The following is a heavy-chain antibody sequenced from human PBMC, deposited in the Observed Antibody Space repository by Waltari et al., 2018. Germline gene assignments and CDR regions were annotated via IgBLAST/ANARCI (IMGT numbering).Heavy chain of an antibody. CDR1: GGTFSSYA. CDR3: APGGSSSSNWFDP. Sequence: QVQLVQSGAAVKKPGSSVKVSCKASGGTFSSYAISWVRQAPGHGLEWMGWIIPIFGTANSAQKFQGRVTMTADESTSTAYMELSSLRSEDTAVYYCAPGGSSSSNWFDPWGQGTLVTVSS. D-gene: IGHD6-13*01. V-gene: IGHV1-69*01. J-gene: IGHJ5*02. CDR2: IIPIFGTA.